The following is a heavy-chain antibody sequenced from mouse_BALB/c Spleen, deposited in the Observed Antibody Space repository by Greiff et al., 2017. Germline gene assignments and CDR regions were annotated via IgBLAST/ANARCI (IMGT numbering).Heavy chain of an antibody. CDR1: GFNIKDTY. J-gene: IGHJ3*01. Sequence: VQLKQSGTELVRSGASVKLSCTASGFNIKDTYMHWVKQRPEQGLEWIGRIDPANGNTKYDPKFQGKATITADTSSNTAYLQLSSLTSEDTAVYYCARNFPFAYWGQGTLVTVSA. CDR2: IDPANGNT. CDR3: ARNFPFAY. V-gene: IGHV14-3*02.